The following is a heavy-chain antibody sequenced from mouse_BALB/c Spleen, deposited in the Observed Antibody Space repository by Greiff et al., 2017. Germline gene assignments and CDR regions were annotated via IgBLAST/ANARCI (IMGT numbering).Heavy chain of an antibody. D-gene: IGHD4-1*01. J-gene: IGHJ3*01. V-gene: IGHV14-3*02. CDR3: ARPGTEGFAY. CDR1: GFNIKDTY. Sequence: VQLQQSGAELVKPGVSVKLSCTASGFNIKDTYMHWVKQRPEQGLEWIGRIDPANGNTKYDPNFQGKATITADTSSNTVYLQLSSLTSEDTAVYYCARPGTEGFAYWGQGTLVTVSA. CDR2: IDPANGNT.